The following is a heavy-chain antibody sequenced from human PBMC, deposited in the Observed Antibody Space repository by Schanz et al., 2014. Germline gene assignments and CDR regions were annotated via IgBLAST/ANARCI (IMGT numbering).Heavy chain of an antibody. CDR3: ARYGFRKFGVVYGLAV. J-gene: IGHJ6*02. Sequence: QVQLLESGGGLFKPGGSLRLSCAGSGFTFADYYMTWIRQAPGKGLEWISYVSSYDTTVSYADSVKGRFTILRDNAKNSVYLQMNSLRVEDTAVYYCARYGFRKFGVVYGLAVWGQGTTVTVS. D-gene: IGHD3-3*01. CDR1: GFTFADYY. CDR2: VSSYDTTV. V-gene: IGHV3-11*01.